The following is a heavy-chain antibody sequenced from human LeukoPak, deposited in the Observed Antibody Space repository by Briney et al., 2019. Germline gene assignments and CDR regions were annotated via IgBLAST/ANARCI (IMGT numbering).Heavy chain of an antibody. CDR3: ARERGRYYDSSGYYYSENWFDP. V-gene: IGHV4-59*01. Sequence: PSETLSLTCTVSGGYISSYYWSWIRQPPGKGLEWIGYIYYSGGANYNPSLKSRVTISVDTSKNQFSLKLSSVTAADTAVYYCARERGRYYDSSGYYYSENWFDPWGQGTLVTVSS. J-gene: IGHJ5*02. CDR1: GGYISSYY. D-gene: IGHD3-22*01. CDR2: IYYSGGA.